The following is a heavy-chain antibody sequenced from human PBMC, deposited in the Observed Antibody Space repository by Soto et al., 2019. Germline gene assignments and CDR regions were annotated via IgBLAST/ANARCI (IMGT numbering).Heavy chain of an antibody. CDR2: FDPEDGET. CDR3: ARVGCSSTSCYDYYYYYGMDV. D-gene: IGHD2-2*01. CDR1: GYTLTELS. Sequence: ASVKVSCKVSGYTLTELSMHWVRQAPGKGLEWMGGFDPEDGETIYAQKFQGRVTITADESTSTAYMELSSLRSEDTAVYYCARVGCSSTSCYDYYYYYGMDVWGQGTTVTVSS. V-gene: IGHV1-24*01. J-gene: IGHJ6*02.